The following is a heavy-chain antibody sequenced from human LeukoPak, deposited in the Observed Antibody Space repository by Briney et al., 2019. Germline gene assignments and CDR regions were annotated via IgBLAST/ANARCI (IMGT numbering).Heavy chain of an antibody. CDR3: ARHITMVRGVPSYFDY. V-gene: IGHV4-59*08. CDR2: FYYSGST. Sequence: SETLSLTCTVSGGPISSYYWSWIRQPPGKGLERIGYFYYSGSTNYNPSLKSRVTISVDTSKNQFSLKLSSVTAADTAVYYCARHITMVRGVPSYFDYWGQGTLVTVSS. CDR1: GGPISSYY. J-gene: IGHJ4*02. D-gene: IGHD3-10*01.